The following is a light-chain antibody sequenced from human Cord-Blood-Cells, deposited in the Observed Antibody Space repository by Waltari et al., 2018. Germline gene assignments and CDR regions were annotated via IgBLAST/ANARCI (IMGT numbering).Light chain of an antibody. Sequence: QSALTQPASVSGSPGQSITISCTGTTSDVGGYNYVSWYQQHPGKAPKLMIYDVSKRSSGVSNRFSGSNSGNTASLTSSGLQAEDEADYYCSSYTSSSTLVFGGGTKLTVL. V-gene: IGLV2-14*01. CDR1: TSDVGGYNY. J-gene: IGLJ3*02. CDR2: DVS. CDR3: SSYTSSSTLV.